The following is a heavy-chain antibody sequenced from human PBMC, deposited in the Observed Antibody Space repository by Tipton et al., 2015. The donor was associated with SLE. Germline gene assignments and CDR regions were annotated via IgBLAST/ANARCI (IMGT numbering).Heavy chain of an antibody. CDR3: ARESGAFDI. Sequence: GLVKPSQTLSLTCTVSGDSLSSGGHYWSWLRQPAGKGLEWIGRIYTSGSTSYNPSLKSRVTMSIDMSNSQFSLNLTSVTAADTAVYYCARESGAFDIWGQGTMVTVSS. CDR2: IYTSGST. V-gene: IGHV4-61*02. J-gene: IGHJ3*02. CDR1: GDSLSSGGHY.